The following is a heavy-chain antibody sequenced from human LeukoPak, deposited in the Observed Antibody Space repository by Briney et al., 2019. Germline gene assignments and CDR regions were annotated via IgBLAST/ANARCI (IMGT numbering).Heavy chain of an antibody. CDR2: IYHSGST. D-gene: IGHD3-9*01. V-gene: IGHV4-4*02. J-gene: IGHJ5*02. CDR3: ASYAYFSLSWGFDP. Sequence: SGTLSLTCAVSGGSISRSNWWSWVRQPPGKGLEWIGEIYHSGSTNYNPSLKSRVTISVDKSKNQFSLKLNSVTAADTAVYYCASYAYFSLSWGFDPWGQGTLVTVSS. CDR1: GGSISRSNW.